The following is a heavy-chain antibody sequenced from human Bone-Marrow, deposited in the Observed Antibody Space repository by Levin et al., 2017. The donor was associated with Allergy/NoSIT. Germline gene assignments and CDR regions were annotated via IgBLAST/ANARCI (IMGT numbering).Heavy chain of an antibody. J-gene: IGHJ4*02. CDR3: VREMPLDGYFDY. CDR2: TYKDETT. CDR1: GFNIRTFY. D-gene: IGHD1-1*01. V-gene: IGHV3-53*01. Sequence: SCAASGFNIRTFYMSWVRQAPGKGLEWVSVTYKDETTYYTDSVKGRFSISRDNFNNTVHLQMNSLRAEDTAVYYCVREMPLDGYFDYWGQGTLVTVSS.